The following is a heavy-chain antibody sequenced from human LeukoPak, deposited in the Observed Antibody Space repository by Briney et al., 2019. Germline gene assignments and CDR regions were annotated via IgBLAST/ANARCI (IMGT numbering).Heavy chain of an antibody. D-gene: IGHD6-19*01. CDR2: ISYDGSNK. Sequence: GRSLRLSCAASGFTFSSYAMHWVRQAPGKGLEWVAVISYDGSNKYYADSVKGRFTISRDNSKNTLYLQMNSLRAEDTAVYYCASPRYSSGDYWGQGTLVTVSS. J-gene: IGHJ4*02. CDR3: ASPRYSSGDY. V-gene: IGHV3-30-3*01. CDR1: GFTFSSYA.